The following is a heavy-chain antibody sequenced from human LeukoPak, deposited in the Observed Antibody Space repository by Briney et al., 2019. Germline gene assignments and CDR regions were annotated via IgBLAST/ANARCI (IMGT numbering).Heavy chain of an antibody. D-gene: IGHD2-2*01. J-gene: IGHJ4*02. CDR2: IYPGDSDT. V-gene: IGHV5-51*01. CDR1: GYSFTSYW. Sequence: GESLKISCKGSGYSFTSYWIGWVRQMPGKGLEWMGIIYPGDSDTRYSPSFQSQVTISADKSISTAYLQWSSLKASDTAMYYCARHLGYCSSTSCYPYFDYWGQGTLVTVSS. CDR3: ARHLGYCSSTSCYPYFDY.